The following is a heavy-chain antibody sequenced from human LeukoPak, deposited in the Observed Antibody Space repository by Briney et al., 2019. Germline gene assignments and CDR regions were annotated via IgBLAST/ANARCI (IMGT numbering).Heavy chain of an antibody. J-gene: IGHJ4*02. D-gene: IGHD3-10*01. V-gene: IGHV3-64*01. CDR1: GFTFSSYA. Sequence: GGSLRLSCAASGFTFSSYAMHWVRQAPGKGLEYVSAISSNGSSTYYANSVKGRFTISRDNSKNTLYLQMGSLRAEDMAVYYCARGPVRGVTPYYFDYWGQGTLVTVSS. CDR2: ISSNGSST. CDR3: ARGPVRGVTPYYFDY.